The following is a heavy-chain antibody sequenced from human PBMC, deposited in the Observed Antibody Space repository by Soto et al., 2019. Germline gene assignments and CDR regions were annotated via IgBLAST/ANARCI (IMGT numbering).Heavy chain of an antibody. V-gene: IGHV1-69*13. CDR2: IIPIFGTS. Sequence: SVKVSCKASGGTFSTDSINWLRQAPGQGLEWMGGIIPIFGTSDYAPRFQGRVTITADQSTRTAYMELSSLIFQDTAVYYCARLLGRYSSGYYAIWGQGTMVTVSS. J-gene: IGHJ3*02. CDR3: ARLLGRYSSGYYAI. D-gene: IGHD3-22*01. CDR1: GGTFSTDS.